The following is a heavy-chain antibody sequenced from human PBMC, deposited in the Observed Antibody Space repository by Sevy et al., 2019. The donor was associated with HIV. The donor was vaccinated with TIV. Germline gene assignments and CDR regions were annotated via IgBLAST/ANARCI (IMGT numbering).Heavy chain of an antibody. CDR2: ISYDGNNR. Sequence: GGSLRLSCVASGFTFPIYSVVWVRRAPGKGLEWLTLISYDGNNRYYADSVKGRFTISRDNSNNILYVQMTSLRVEDTALYFCARVAVEYCTNDCYHRFDHWGLGTLVTVSS. J-gene: IGHJ4*02. D-gene: IGHD2-8*01. V-gene: IGHV3-30*04. CDR3: ARVAVEYCTNDCYHRFDH. CDR1: GFTFPIYS.